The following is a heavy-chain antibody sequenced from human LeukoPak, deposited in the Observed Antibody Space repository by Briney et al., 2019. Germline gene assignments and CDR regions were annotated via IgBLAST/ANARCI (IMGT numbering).Heavy chain of an antibody. Sequence: GGSLRLSRAASGFTFSSYWMHWVRQAPGKGLVWVSRINSDGSSTSYADSVKGRFTISRDNAKNTLYLQMNSLRAEDTAVYYCARKKATDYYYYYYGMDVWGQGTTVTVSS. CDR1: GFTFSSYW. V-gene: IGHV3-74*01. CDR3: ARKKATDYYYYYYGMDV. D-gene: IGHD5-24*01. CDR2: INSDGSST. J-gene: IGHJ6*02.